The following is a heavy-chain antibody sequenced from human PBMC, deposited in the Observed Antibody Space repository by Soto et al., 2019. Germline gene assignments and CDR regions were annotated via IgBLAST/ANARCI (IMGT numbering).Heavy chain of an antibody. V-gene: IGHV4-38-2*02. CDR1: GYSISSGYY. D-gene: IGHD2-8*02. Sequence: KTSETLSLTCAVSGYSISSGYYWGWIRQPPGKGLEWIGSIYHSGSTYYNPSLKSRVTISVDTSKNQFSLKLSSVTAADTAVYYCARDTDINAFDIWGQGTMVTVSS. CDR3: ARDTDINAFDI. CDR2: IYHSGST. J-gene: IGHJ3*02.